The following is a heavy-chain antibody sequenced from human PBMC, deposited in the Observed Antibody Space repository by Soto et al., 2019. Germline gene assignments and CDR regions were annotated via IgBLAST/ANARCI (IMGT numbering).Heavy chain of an antibody. D-gene: IGHD2-8*01. CDR1: GFTFSSYG. CDR2: VSYDGSHD. Sequence: HPGGSLRLSCAASGFTFSSYGMHWVRQAPGKGLEWVAVVSYDGSHDFYADSVKGRFSISRDNSRAIMYLQMNSLKPEDTAVYYCAEGSVLRVVEAPLAILGGVDVWGQGAVVTVSS. J-gene: IGHJ6*02. CDR3: AEGSVLRVVEAPLAILGGVDV. V-gene: IGHV3-30*18.